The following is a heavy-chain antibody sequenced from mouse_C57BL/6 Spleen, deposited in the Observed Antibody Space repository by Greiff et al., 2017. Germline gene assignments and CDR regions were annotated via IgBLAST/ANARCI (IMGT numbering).Heavy chain of an antibody. CDR3: ARNTGSWYFDV. CDR1: GFSLTSYG. V-gene: IGHV2-2*01. CDR2: IWSGGST. J-gene: IGHJ1*03. D-gene: IGHD1-1*01. Sequence: VQLQQSGPGLVQPSQSLSITCTVSGFSLTSYGVHWVRQSTGKGLEWLGVIWSGGSTDYNAAFISRLSISKDNSKSQVFFKMNSLQADDTAIYYCARNTGSWYFDVWGTGTTVTVSS.